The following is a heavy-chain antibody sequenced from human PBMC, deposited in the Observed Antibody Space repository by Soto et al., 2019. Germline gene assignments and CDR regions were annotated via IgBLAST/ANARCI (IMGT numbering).Heavy chain of an antibody. Sequence: ASVKVSCKASGYSFIDYYIHWVRQAPGQGLEWMGWINPRRGDTKYPQKFQGRVTMTRDTSISTAYMDLSRLTSDDTAVYYCARAGGAAPRSGEYAMDVWGRGTTVTVTA. CDR1: GYSFIDYY. CDR3: ARAGGAAPRSGEYAMDV. J-gene: IGHJ6*01. V-gene: IGHV1-2*02. CDR2: INPRRGDT. D-gene: IGHD6-13*01.